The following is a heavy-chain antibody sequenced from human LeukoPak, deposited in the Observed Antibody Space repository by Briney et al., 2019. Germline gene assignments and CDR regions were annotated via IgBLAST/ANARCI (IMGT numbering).Heavy chain of an antibody. J-gene: IGHJ4*02. V-gene: IGHV1-2*02. D-gene: IGHD4-17*01. CDR2: INPNSGGT. Sequence: ASVKVSCKASGYTFTGYYMHWVRQAPGQGFEWMGWINPNSGGTNYAQKFQGRVTMTRDTSISTAYMELSRLTSDDTAVYYCARGRDYGDDSGALCVYWGQGTLVTASS. CDR3: ARGRDYGDDSGALCVY. CDR1: GYTFTGYY.